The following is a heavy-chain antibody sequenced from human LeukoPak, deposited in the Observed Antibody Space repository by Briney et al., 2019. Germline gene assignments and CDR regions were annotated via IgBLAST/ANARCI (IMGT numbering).Heavy chain of an antibody. CDR1: GYTFTGCF. CDR3: AKNPYEYYFDY. Sequence: ASVKVSCKASGYTFTGCFIHYVRQAPGQGLEWMGWINPNSGDTNYAQKFQGRVTMTRDTSIRTAYMELSGLRSDDTAVYYCAKNPYEYYFDYWGQGTLVTVSS. D-gene: IGHD5-12*01. V-gene: IGHV1-2*02. CDR2: INPNSGDT. J-gene: IGHJ4*02.